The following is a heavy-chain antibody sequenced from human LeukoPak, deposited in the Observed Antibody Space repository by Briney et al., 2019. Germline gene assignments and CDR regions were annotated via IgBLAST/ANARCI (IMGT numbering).Heavy chain of an antibody. CDR3: ARDTWGFHYYYYYMDV. CDR2: FDPEDGET. V-gene: IGHV1-24*01. D-gene: IGHD7-27*01. Sequence: GASVKVSCKVSGYTLTELSMHWVRQAPGKGLEWMGGFDPEDGETIYAQKFQGRVTMTEDTSTDTAYMELRSLRSDDTAVYYCARDTWGFHYYYYYMDVWGKGTTVTVSS. J-gene: IGHJ6*03. CDR1: GYTLTELS.